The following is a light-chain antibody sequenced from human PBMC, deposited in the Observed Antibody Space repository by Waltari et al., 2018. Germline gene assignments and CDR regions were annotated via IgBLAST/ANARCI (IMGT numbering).Light chain of an antibody. Sequence: SFELTQPPSVSVSPGQTAHITCSGDKLGKKHVSWYQQKAGQSPVLVMYHDRQRPSGIPERFSGSNSGNTATLTISGTQAMDEADYYCQAWDSSTAMVFGTGTKVTVL. CDR3: QAWDSSTAMV. J-gene: IGLJ1*01. V-gene: IGLV3-1*01. CDR1: KLGKKH. CDR2: HDR.